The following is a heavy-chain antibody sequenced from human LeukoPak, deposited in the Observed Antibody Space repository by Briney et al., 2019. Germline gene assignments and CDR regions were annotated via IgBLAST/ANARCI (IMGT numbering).Heavy chain of an antibody. Sequence: ASVKVSCKASRGTFSSYAISWVRQAPGQGLEWMGWINPNSGGTNYAQKFQGKVTMTRDTSISTAYMELSRLRSDDTAVYYCAGNWFDPWGQGTLVTVSS. CDR2: INPNSGGT. J-gene: IGHJ5*02. CDR1: RGTFSSYA. CDR3: AGNWFDP. V-gene: IGHV1-2*02.